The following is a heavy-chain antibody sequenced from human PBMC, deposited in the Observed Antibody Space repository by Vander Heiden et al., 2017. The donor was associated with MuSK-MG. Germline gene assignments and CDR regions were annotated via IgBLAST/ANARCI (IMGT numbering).Heavy chain of an antibody. CDR2: ISCGGDKT. CDR1: GFTFNTYA. CDR3: AKEQAEYSFGGLPY. Sequence: EVQLLETGGGLVQPGGSLRLSCAASGFTFNTYAMGWVRQAPGKGLDWVSSISCGGDKTYYADSVKGRFTISRDNSKNTLYLQMNGMRAEDTAIYYCAKEQAEYSFGGLPYWGQGTLVTVSS. J-gene: IGHJ4*02. D-gene: IGHD3-16*01. V-gene: IGHV3-23*01.